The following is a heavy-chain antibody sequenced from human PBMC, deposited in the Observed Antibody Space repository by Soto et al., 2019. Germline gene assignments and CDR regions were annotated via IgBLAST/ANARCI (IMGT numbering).Heavy chain of an antibody. V-gene: IGHV3-30-3*01. CDR1: GFTFSSYA. CDR2: ISYDGSNK. D-gene: IGHD4-17*01. J-gene: IGHJ4*02. CDR3: ARDLDYGGMSGQGYYFDY. Sequence: QVQLVESGGGVVQPGRSLRLSCAASGFTFSSYAMHWVRQAPGKGLEWVAVISYDGSNKYYADSVKGRFTISRDNSKNTLYLQMNSLRAEDTAVYYCARDLDYGGMSGQGYYFDYWGQGTLVTVSS.